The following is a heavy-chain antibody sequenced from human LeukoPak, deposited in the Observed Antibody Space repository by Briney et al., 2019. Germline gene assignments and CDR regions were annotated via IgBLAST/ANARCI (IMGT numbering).Heavy chain of an antibody. J-gene: IGHJ6*04. CDR2: IYTSGST. V-gene: IGHV4-61*02. CDR3: AREPYYDILTGYWRGPRRNSP. CDR1: GGTISSGSYY. D-gene: IGHD3-9*01. Sequence: PSQTLSLTCTVSGGTISSGSYYWSWIRQPAGKGLEWIGRIYTSGSTNYNPSLKSRVTISVDTSKNQFSLKLSSVTAADTAVYYCAREPYYDILTGYWRGPRRNSPWGKGTTVTVSS.